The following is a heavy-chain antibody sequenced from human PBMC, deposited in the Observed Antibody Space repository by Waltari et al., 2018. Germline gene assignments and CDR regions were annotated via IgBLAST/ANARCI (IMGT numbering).Heavy chain of an antibody. Sequence: QVQLVESGGGVVQPGRSLRLSCAASGFTFSSYAMHWVRQAPGKGLEWVAVISYDGSNKYYADSVKGRFTISRDNSKNTLYLQMNSLRAEDTAVYYCASDFWYWGQGTLVTVSS. V-gene: IGHV3-30-3*01. CDR1: GFTFSSYA. CDR2: ISYDGSNK. CDR3: ASDFWY. J-gene: IGHJ4*02. D-gene: IGHD3-3*01.